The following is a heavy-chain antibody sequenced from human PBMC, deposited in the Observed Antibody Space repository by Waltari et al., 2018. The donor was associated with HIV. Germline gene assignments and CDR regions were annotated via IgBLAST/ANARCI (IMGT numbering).Heavy chain of an antibody. CDR2: IHSSGGT. J-gene: IGHJ4*02. D-gene: IGHD6-13*01. Sequence: EVQLVESGGGLIQPGGSLRLSCAASGFTVSTFYMSWVRQAPGKGLEWVSVIHSSGGTNYTDSVKGRFTISRDNSKNTLYLQMNSLGAEDTAVYYCARDTTVVGTRYFDYWGRGTLVTVSS. CDR1: GFTVSTFY. V-gene: IGHV3-53*01. CDR3: ARDTTVVGTRYFDY.